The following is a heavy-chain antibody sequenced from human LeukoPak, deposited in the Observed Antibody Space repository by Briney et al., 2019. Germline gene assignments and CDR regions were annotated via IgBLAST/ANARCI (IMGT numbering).Heavy chain of an antibody. CDR3: AMAGDRPH. D-gene: IGHD6-19*01. CDR2: ISGGGGST. V-gene: IGHV3-23*01. CDR1: RFTFSSYA. J-gene: IGHJ4*02. Sequence: GGSLRLSCAASRFTFSSYAMSWVRQAPGRGLEWVSTISGGGGSTYYSDSVKGRFTISRDNSKNTLYLQMNSLRAEDTAVYYCAMAGDRPHWGQGTLVTVSS.